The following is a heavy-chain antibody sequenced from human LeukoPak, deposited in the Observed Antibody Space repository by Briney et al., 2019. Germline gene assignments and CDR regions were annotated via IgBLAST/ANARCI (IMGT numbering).Heavy chain of an antibody. CDR3: ARARDGYSYGYDAFDV. CDR2: IRYDESKK. V-gene: IGHV3-30*02. Sequence: TGGSLRLSCAASGFTFSYYGMHWVRQAPGKGLEWVAFIRYDESKKFYGDSVKGRFTISRDNSKNTLYLQMNSLRAEDTAVYYCARARDGYSYGYDAFDVWGQGTMVTVSS. CDR1: GFTFSYYG. J-gene: IGHJ3*01. D-gene: IGHD5-18*01.